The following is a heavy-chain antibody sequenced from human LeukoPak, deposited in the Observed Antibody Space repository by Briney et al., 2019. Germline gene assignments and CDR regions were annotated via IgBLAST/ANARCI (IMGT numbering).Heavy chain of an antibody. J-gene: IGHJ4*02. CDR1: GGSFSGYY. CDR2: INHSGST. Sequence: SETLSLTCAVYGGSFSGYYWSWIRQPPGKGLEWIGEINHSGSTNYNPSLKSRVTISVDTSKNQFSLKLSSVTAADTAVYYCARGNMVRGVTIIPRHYFDYWGQGTLVTVSS. V-gene: IGHV4-34*01. D-gene: IGHD3-10*01. CDR3: ARGNMVRGVTIIPRHYFDY.